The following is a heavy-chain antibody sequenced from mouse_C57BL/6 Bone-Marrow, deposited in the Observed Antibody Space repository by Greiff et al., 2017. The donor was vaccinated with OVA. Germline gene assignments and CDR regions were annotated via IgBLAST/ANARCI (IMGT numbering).Heavy chain of an antibody. CDR3: ARHDTSSWFAY. Sequence: DVQLVESGGGLVQPGESLKLSRESNEYEFPSHDMSWVRKTPEKRLELVAAINSDGGSTSYPDTMERRFIISRDNTQKTLYLKMSSLRSEDTAVYYCARHDTSSWFAYWGQGTLVTVSA. CDR1: EYEFPSHD. V-gene: IGHV5-2*01. J-gene: IGHJ3*01. CDR2: INSDGGST.